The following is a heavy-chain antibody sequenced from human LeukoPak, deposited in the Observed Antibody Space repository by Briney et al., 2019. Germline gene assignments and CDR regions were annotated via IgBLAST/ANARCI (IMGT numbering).Heavy chain of an antibody. Sequence: GASVKVSCKASGYTFSNFAISWVGQAPGQGLEWMGWISVNNGNTNYAQNFQGRVTMTTDTSTSTAYMELRSLRSDDTAVYYCARVGLTHYYYFLDVWGKGTTVTVSS. CDR3: ARVGLTHYYYFLDV. V-gene: IGHV1-18*01. CDR2: ISVNNGNT. J-gene: IGHJ6*04. D-gene: IGHD1-26*01. CDR1: GYTFSNFA.